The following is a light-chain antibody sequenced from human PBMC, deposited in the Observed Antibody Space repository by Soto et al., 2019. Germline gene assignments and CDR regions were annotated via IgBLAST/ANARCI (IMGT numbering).Light chain of an antibody. CDR1: SSDVGSYNL. V-gene: IGLV2-23*01. Sequence: QSALTQPASVSGSPGQSITISCTGTSSDVGSYNLVSWYQQHPGTAPKLMIYEDNKRASGVSNRFSGSTSGITASLTISVLQAEDEADYYSCSYAGSSTGVFGGGTKVTVL. CDR3: CSYAGSSTGV. J-gene: IGLJ3*02. CDR2: EDN.